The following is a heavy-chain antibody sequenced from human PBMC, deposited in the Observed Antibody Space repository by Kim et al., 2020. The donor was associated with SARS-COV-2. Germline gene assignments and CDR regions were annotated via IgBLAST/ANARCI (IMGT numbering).Heavy chain of an antibody. D-gene: IGHD3-3*01. CDR1: GFTFSSYS. CDR3: ASRVGDFYEYYYYYGMDV. Sequence: GGSLRLSCAASGFTFSSYSMNWVRQAPGKGLEWVSSISSSSSYIYYADSVKGRFTISRDNAKNSLYLQMNSLRAEDTAVYYCASRVGDFYEYYYYYGMDVWGQGTTVTVSS. J-gene: IGHJ6*02. CDR2: ISSSSSYI. V-gene: IGHV3-21*01.